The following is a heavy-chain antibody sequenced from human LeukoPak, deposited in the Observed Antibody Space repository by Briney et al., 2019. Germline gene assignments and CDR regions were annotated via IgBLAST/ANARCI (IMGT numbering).Heavy chain of an antibody. J-gene: IGHJ3*02. CDR3: ASKTYRSGAFDI. CDR1: GGSFSGYY. D-gene: IGHD1-14*01. V-gene: IGHV4-34*01. CDR2: INHSGST. Sequence: SETLSLTCAVYGGSFSGYYWSWIRQPPGKGLEWIGEINHSGSTNYNPSLKSRVTISVDTSKNQFSLKLSSVTAADTAVYYCASKTYRSGAFDIWGQGTMVNVSS.